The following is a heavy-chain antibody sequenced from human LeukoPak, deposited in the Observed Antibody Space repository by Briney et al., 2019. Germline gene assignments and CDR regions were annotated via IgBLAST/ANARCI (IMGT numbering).Heavy chain of an antibody. V-gene: IGHV3-7*01. J-gene: IGHJ5*02. Sequence: GGALRLSCAASGFTFSSYWMSWVRQAPGKGLEWVANIKQDGSEKYYVDSVKGRFTISRDNAKNSLYLQMNSLRAEDTAVYYCARGGPAAMVDPWGQGTLVTVSS. CDR1: GFTFSSYW. CDR3: ARGGPAAMVDP. D-gene: IGHD2-2*01. CDR2: IKQDGSEK.